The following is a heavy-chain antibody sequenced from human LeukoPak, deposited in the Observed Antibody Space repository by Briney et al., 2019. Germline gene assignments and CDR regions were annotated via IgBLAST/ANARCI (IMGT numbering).Heavy chain of an antibody. CDR1: GFTFRSHG. D-gene: IGHD2-15*01. J-gene: IGHJ6*02. Sequence: GGSLRLSCAASGFTFRSHGMHWVRQAPGKGLEWVAVIWYDGTNKYYADSVKGRFTISRDNSKNTLYLQMNSLRAEDTAVYYCAKGVVAATGGYYYYYGMDVWGQGTTVTVSS. V-gene: IGHV3-33*06. CDR2: IWYDGTNK. CDR3: AKGVVAATGGYYYYYGMDV.